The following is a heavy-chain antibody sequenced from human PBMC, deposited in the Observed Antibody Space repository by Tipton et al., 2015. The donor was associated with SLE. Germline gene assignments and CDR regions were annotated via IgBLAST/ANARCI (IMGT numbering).Heavy chain of an antibody. V-gene: IGHV4-34*01. J-gene: IGHJ6*02. CDR2: INHSGST. Sequence: TLSLTCAVYGGSFSGYYWSWIRQPPGKGLEWIGEINHSGSTNYNPSLKSRVTISVDTSKNQFSLKLSSVTAANTAVYYCARGDYYYGMDVWGQGTTVTVSS. CDR1: GGSFSGYY. CDR3: ARGDYYYGMDV.